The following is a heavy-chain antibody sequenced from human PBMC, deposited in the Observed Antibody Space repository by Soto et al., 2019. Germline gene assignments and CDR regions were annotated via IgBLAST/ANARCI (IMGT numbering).Heavy chain of an antibody. V-gene: IGHV1-58*01. CDR3: ARYIAVAGFFDY. Sequence: SVKVSCKASGFTFTSSAVQWVRQARGQRLEWIGWIVVGSGNTNYAQKFQERVTITRDMSTSTAYMELSSLRSEDTAVYYCARYIAVAGFFDYWGQGTLVTVSS. CDR2: IVVGSGNT. J-gene: IGHJ4*02. CDR1: GFTFTSSA. D-gene: IGHD6-19*01.